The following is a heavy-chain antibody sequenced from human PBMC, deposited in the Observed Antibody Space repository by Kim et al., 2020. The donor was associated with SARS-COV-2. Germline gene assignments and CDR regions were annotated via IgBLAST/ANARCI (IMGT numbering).Heavy chain of an antibody. J-gene: IGHJ6*02. CDR2: IIPIFGTA. D-gene: IGHD3-10*01. Sequence: SVKVSCKASGGTFSSYAISWVRQAPGQGLEWMGGIIPIFGTANYAQKFQGRVTITADESTSTAYMELSSLRSEDTAVYYCARVLLGVRGVISYGMDVWGQGTTVTVSS. CDR3: ARVLLGVRGVISYGMDV. V-gene: IGHV1-69*13. CDR1: GGTFSSYA.